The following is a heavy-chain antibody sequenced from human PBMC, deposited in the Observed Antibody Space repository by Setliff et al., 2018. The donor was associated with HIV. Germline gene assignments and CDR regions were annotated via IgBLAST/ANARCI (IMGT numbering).Heavy chain of an antibody. CDR2: VTVNGAT. CDR3: SRGPPFDR. J-gene: IGHJ2*01. V-gene: IGHV4-61*02. Sequence: SETLSLTCTVSGDSMTSGSYYWTWIRQPAGKRLEWIGRVTVNGATEYNPSLQSRVTISVDTSENQFSLKVASVTAADTATYYCSRGPPFDRWGRGTLVTVSS. CDR1: GDSMTSGSYY.